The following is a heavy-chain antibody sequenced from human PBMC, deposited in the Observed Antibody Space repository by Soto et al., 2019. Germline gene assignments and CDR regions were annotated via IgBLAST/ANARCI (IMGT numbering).Heavy chain of an antibody. V-gene: IGHV4-30-2*01. CDR3: ARDRVGYNWNYHYYYGMDV. D-gene: IGHD1-20*01. J-gene: IGHJ6*02. Sequence: PSETLSLTCAVFGGSISSGGYSWSWMRQPPGKCLEWIGYIYHSGSTYYNPSLKSRVTISVDRSKNQFSLKLSSVTAADTAVYYCARDRVGYNWNYHYYYGMDVWGQGTTVTVSS. CDR1: GGSISSGGYS. CDR2: IYHSGST.